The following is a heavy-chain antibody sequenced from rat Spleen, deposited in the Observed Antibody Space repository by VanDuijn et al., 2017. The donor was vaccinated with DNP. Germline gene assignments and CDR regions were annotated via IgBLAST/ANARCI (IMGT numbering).Heavy chain of an antibody. CDR1: GFTFSNYG. D-gene: IGHD5-1*01. V-gene: IGHV5-27*01. J-gene: IGHJ2*01. CDR3: TTDGSY. CDR2: ISTSGSST. Sequence: EVQLVESGGGLVQPGRSLKLSCAASGFTFSNYGMAWVRQAPKKGLEWVATISTSGSSTYYRDSVKGRYTISRDNAKSTLYLQMDSLRSEDTATYYCTTDGSYWGQGVMVTVSS.